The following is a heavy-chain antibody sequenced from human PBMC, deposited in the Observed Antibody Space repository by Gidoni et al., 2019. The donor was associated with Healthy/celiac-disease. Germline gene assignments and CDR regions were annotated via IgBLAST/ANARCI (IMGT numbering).Heavy chain of an antibody. V-gene: IGHV3-73*01. CDR2: IRSKANSYAT. D-gene: IGHD2-15*01. J-gene: IGHJ4*02. CDR3: TRPVYCSGGSCYSEI. CDR1: GFTFSGSV. Sequence: EVQLVESGGGLVQPGGSLKLSWAASGFTFSGSVMHWVRQASGKGLEWVGRIRSKANSYATAYAASVKGRFTISRDDSKNTAYLQMNSLKTEDTAVYYCTRPVYCSGGSCYSEIWGQGTLVTVSS.